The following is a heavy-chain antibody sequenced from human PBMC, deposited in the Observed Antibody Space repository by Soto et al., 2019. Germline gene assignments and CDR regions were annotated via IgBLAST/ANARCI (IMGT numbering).Heavy chain of an antibody. Sequence: GGSLRLSCAASGFTFSSYAMHWVRQAPGKGLEWVAVISYDGSNKYYADSVKGRFTISRDNSKNTLYLQMNSLRAEDTAVYYCARAYCGGDCCLDYWGQGTLVTVSS. CDR2: ISYDGSNK. J-gene: IGHJ4*02. CDR3: ARAYCGGDCCLDY. D-gene: IGHD2-21*02. CDR1: GFTFSSYA. V-gene: IGHV3-30-3*01.